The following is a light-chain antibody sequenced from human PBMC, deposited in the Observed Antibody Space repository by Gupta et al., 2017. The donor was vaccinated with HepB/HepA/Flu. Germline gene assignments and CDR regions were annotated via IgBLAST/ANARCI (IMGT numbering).Light chain of an antibody. J-gene: IGKJ4*01. CDR1: QSISNY. Sequence: DIQMTQSPSSLSASVGDRVTITCRASQSISNYLNWYQQKPGKAPKLLIKVAFTVQSGVPSRFSGSGYGTDFTLTITRRQPEEFANYYCQQNDSTPLPFGRGTKVEIK. CDR2: VAF. V-gene: IGKV1-39*01. CDR3: QQNDSTPLP.